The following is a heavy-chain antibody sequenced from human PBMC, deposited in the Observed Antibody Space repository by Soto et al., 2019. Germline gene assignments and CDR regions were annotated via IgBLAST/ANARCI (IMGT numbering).Heavy chain of an antibody. CDR3: AASGIVDY. Sequence: ASVKVSCKASGYTFTGYYMHWVRQAPGQGLEWIGWINPNSGDTNYAQKFQERVTITRDMSTSTAYMELSSLRSEDTAVYYCAASGIVDYWGQGTLVTVSS. CDR2: INPNSGDT. CDR1: GYTFTGYY. V-gene: IGHV1-2*02. D-gene: IGHD2-15*01. J-gene: IGHJ4*02.